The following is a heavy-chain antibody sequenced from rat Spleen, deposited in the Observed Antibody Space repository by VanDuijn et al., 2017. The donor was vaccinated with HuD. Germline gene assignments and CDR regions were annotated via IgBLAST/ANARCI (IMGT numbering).Heavy chain of an antibody. J-gene: IGHJ2*01. CDR2: ITNSGDNT. V-gene: IGHV5-31*01. CDR3: ATHGTMAARSGYYFDY. CDR1: GFTFNNYW. Sequence: EVQLVESGGGLVQPGRSLKLSCVASGFTFNNYWMTWIRQAPGKGLEWVASITNSGDNTYYPDSVKGRFTVSRDNAKSTLFLQMDSLRSDDTATYYCATHGTMAARSGYYFDYWGQGVMVTVSS. D-gene: IGHD1-2*01.